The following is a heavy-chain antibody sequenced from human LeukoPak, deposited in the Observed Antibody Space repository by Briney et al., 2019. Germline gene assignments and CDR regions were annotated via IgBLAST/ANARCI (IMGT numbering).Heavy chain of an antibody. Sequence: GGSLRLSCAASGFTFSSYEMNWVRRAPEKGLEWVSYISSSGSTIYYADSVKGRFTISRDNAKNSLYLQMNSLRAEDTAGYYCARDRPGDSSMSYGMDVWGQGTTVTVSS. CDR2: ISSSGSTI. V-gene: IGHV3-48*03. J-gene: IGHJ6*02. D-gene: IGHD3-22*01. CDR1: GFTFSSYE. CDR3: ARDRPGDSSMSYGMDV.